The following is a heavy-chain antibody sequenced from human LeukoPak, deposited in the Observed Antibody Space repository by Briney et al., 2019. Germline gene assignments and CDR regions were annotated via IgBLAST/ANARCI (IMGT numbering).Heavy chain of an antibody. CDR2: ISYDGSNK. J-gene: IGHJ4*02. Sequence: GGSLRLSCAASGFTFSSYAMHWVRQAPGKGLEWVAVISYDGSNKYYADSVKGRFTISRDNSKITLYLQMNSLRAEDTAVYYCARVPDTALVFDYWGQGTLVTVSS. D-gene: IGHD5-18*01. CDR1: GFTFSSYA. V-gene: IGHV3-30*04. CDR3: ARVPDTALVFDY.